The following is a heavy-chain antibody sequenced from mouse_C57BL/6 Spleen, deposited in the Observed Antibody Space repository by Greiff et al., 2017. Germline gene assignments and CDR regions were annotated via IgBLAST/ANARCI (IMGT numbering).Heavy chain of an antibody. V-gene: IGHV14-3*01. J-gene: IGHJ3*01. CDR1: GFTIKNTY. CDR3: GRRYTALVAD. CDR2: IDPANSYT. Sequence: EVQVVESVAELVRPGASVKLSCTASGFTIKNTYMHWVKQRPEQGLEWIGRIDPANSYTKYAPKFQGKATLTADTSSNTAYLQLSSLTSEDTAVFYCGRRYTALVADWGQGTLVTVSA. D-gene: IGHD1-1*01.